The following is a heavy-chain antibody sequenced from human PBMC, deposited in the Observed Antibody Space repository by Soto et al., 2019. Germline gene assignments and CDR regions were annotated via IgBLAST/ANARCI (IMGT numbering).Heavy chain of an antibody. CDR3: ARLAYYDFWSGYYWFDY. V-gene: IGHV4-4*02. Sequence: SETLSLTCAVSGGSISSSNWWSWVRQPPGKGLEWIGEIYHSGSTNYNPSLKSRVTISVDKSKNQSSLKLSSVTAADTAVYYCARLAYYDFWSGYYWFDYWGQGTLVTVSS. CDR1: GGSISSSNW. CDR2: IYHSGST. J-gene: IGHJ5*01. D-gene: IGHD3-3*01.